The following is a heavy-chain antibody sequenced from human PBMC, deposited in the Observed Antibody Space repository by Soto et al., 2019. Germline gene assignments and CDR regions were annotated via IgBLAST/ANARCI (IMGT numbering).Heavy chain of an antibody. CDR1: GGSIRYEYYH. CDR3: AREDDGGDRDYYGLDV. Sequence: QVQLQQSGPGLVKPSQTLSLTCTVSGGSIRYEYYHWTWIRQSPGKGLEWIGYIHYSGSIIYNPSFKSRVTISVDTSKNQYSLQLRSVTAADTAVYFCAREDDGGDRDYYGLDVWGQGTTVTVSS. D-gene: IGHD2-21*02. V-gene: IGHV4-30-4*08. CDR2: IHYSGSI. J-gene: IGHJ6*02.